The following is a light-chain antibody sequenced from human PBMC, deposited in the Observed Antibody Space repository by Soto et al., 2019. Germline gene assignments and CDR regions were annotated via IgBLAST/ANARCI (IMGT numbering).Light chain of an antibody. CDR2: GAS. Sequence: EVVLTQSPGTLSLSPGETATLSCRTSQSVYNNYLAWYQHKPGQAPRLLIHGASSRATDVPDRFSASGSGTDFTLTIRRLEPEDFVVYYCQQFTFSMWTFGQGTRVEV. CDR1: QSVYNNY. CDR3: QQFTFSMWT. J-gene: IGKJ1*01. V-gene: IGKV3-20*01.